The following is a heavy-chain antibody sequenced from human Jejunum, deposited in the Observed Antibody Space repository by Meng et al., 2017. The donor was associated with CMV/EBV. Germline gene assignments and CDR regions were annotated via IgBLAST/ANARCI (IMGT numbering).Heavy chain of an antibody. V-gene: IGHV4-34*01. CDR1: GGSFSGYY. CDR3: TREPPFVPADH. CDR2: INDSGRS. D-gene: IGHD2-21*01. J-gene: IGHJ4*02. Sequence: QVQLQQWGAGLLKPSXTLSLTCEVYGGSFSGYYWGWIRQTPGKGLEWIGEINDSGRSNYNPSLKSRVTISVDTSNKQSSLKLISVTATDTAVYYCTREPPFVPADHLGQGTLGTVSS.